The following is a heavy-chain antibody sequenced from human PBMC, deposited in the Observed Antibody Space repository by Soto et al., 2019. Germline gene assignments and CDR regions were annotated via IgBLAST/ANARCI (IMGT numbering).Heavy chain of an antibody. V-gene: IGHV3-30*18. CDR3: AKEVGRGRTHEK. Sequence: QVQLVESGGGVVQPGRSLRLSCAASGFTFSSYGMHWVRQAPGKGLEWVAVISYDGSNKYYADSVKGRFTISRDNSKNTLYLQMNSLRAEDTAVYYCAKEVGRGRTHEKWGQGTLVTVSS. CDR2: ISYDGSNK. J-gene: IGHJ4*02. D-gene: IGHD1-26*01. CDR1: GFTFSSYG.